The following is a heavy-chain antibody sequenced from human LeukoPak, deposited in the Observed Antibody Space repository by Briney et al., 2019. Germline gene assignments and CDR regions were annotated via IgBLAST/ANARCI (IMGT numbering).Heavy chain of an antibody. CDR1: GGTFSSYA. Sequence: SVKVSCKGSGGTFSSYAISWARQAPGQGLEWMGGIIPIFGTANYVQKFQARVTITADDSTSTAYMELSSLRSEDTAVYYCARTDCSSTSCYEAGQGAFDIWGQGTMVTVSS. V-gene: IGHV1-69*01. D-gene: IGHD2-2*01. CDR3: ARTDCSSTSCYEAGQGAFDI. J-gene: IGHJ3*02. CDR2: IIPIFGTA.